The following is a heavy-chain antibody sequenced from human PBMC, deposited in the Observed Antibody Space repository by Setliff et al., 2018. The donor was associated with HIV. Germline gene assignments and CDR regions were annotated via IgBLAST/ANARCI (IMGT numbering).Heavy chain of an antibody. D-gene: IGHD1-26*01. CDR1: GYTFTSYY. V-gene: IGHV1-46*01. J-gene: IGHJ6*03. Sequence: ASVKVSCKASGYTFTSYYMHWVRQAPGQGLEWMGIINPSGGSASYAQKFQGRVTMTRDTSTSTVYMELSSLRSEDTAVYYCAGTAGWELPPRLYYYYYYMDVWGKGTTVTVSS. CDR2: INPSGGSA. CDR3: AGTAGWELPPRLYYYYYYMDV.